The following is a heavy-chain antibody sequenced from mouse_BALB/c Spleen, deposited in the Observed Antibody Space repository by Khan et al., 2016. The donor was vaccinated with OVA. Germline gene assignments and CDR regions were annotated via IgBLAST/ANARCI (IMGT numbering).Heavy chain of an antibody. CDR1: GYTFTSYW. J-gene: IGHJ4*01. CDR3: ARSNYYGSGLYAMDY. V-gene: IGHV1S41*01. D-gene: IGHD1-1*01. Sequence: DLLKPGASVRLSCKASGYTFTSYWINWIKQRPGQGLEWIGRIAPGSGSDYYNDMFKGKATLTIDTSSSTAYIQVRSLSSEDSAVYFCARSNYYGSGLYAMDYWGQGTSVTVSS. CDR2: IAPGSGSD.